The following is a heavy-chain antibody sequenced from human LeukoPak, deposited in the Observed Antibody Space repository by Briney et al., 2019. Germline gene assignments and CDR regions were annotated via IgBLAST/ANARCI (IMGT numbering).Heavy chain of an antibody. V-gene: IGHV3-73*01. J-gene: IGHJ4*02. CDR1: GFTFSGSA. Sequence: GGSLRLSCAASGFTFSGSAMHWVRQASGKGLDWVGRIRSKANSYATAYAASVKGRFTISRDDSKNTAYLQMNSLKTEDPAVYYCRGWSGYSRENDYWGQGTLVTVSS. D-gene: IGHD3-3*01. CDR2: IRSKANSYAT. CDR3: RGWSGYSRENDY.